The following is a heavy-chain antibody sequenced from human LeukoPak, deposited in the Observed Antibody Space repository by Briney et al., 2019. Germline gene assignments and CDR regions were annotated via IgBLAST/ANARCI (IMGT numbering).Heavy chain of an antibody. J-gene: IGHJ4*02. D-gene: IGHD2-2*02. Sequence: ASVKVSCKASGYTFTGYYMHWVRQAPGQGLEWMGWINPNSGGTNYAQKFQGRVTMTRDTSISTAYMELSRLRSDDTAVYYCARDLYCSSTSCYSLATTTQDYWGQGTLVTVSS. CDR3: ARDLYCSSTSCYSLATTTQDY. CDR2: INPNSGGT. V-gene: IGHV1-2*02. CDR1: GYTFTGYY.